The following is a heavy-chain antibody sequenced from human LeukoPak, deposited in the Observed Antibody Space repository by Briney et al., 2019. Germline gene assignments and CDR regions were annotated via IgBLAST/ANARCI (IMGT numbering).Heavy chain of an antibody. CDR2: INHSGST. CDR3: ARPRYCSSTSCYGGLDY. D-gene: IGHD2-2*01. V-gene: IGHV4-34*01. CDR1: GGSFSGYY. J-gene: IGHJ4*02. Sequence: SETLSLTCAVYGGSFSGYYWSWIRQPPGKGLEWVGEINHSGSTNYNPSLKSRVTISVDTSKNQFSLKLSSVTAADTAVYYCARPRYCSSTSCYGGLDYWGQGTLVTVSS.